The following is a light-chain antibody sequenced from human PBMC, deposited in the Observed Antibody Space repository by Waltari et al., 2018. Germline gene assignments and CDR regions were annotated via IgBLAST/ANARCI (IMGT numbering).Light chain of an antibody. CDR3: CSYAGSSTYVV. J-gene: IGLJ2*01. Sequence: QSALTRPASVSGSPGQSITISCTGTSSDVGSYNLVSWYQHHPGKAPKLMIYEVSKRPSGVSNRFSGSKSGNTASLTISGLQAEDEADYYCCSYAGSSTYVVFGGGTKLTVL. V-gene: IGLV2-23*02. CDR2: EVS. CDR1: SSDVGSYNL.